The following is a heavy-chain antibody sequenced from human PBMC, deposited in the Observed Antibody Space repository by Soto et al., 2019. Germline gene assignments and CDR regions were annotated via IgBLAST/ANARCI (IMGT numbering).Heavy chain of an antibody. J-gene: IGHJ4*02. CDR2: ISGSGGST. CDR3: AKDPYGDYHLYYFDY. CDR1: GFTFSSYA. V-gene: IGHV3-23*01. D-gene: IGHD4-17*01. Sequence: EVQLLESGGGLVQPGGSLRLSCAASGFTFSSYAMSWVRQAPGKGLEWVSAISGSGGSTYYADSVKGRFTISRDNSKNTLDLQMNSLRAEDTAVYYCAKDPYGDYHLYYFDYWGQGTLVTVSS.